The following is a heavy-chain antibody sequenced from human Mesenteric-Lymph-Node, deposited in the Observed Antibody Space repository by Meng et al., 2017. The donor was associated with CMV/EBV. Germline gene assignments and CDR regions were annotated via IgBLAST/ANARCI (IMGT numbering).Heavy chain of an antibody. Sequence: GESLKISCAASGFTFSSYSMNWVRQAPGKGLEWVSYISTISTIYYADSVKGRFTISRDNAKNSLFLQMNSLRAEDTAVYYCARDRSTVTGDAFDIWGQGTMVTVSS. J-gene: IGHJ3*02. CDR3: ARDRSTVTGDAFDI. CDR1: GFTFSSYS. CDR2: ISTISTI. D-gene: IGHD4-17*01. V-gene: IGHV3-48*04.